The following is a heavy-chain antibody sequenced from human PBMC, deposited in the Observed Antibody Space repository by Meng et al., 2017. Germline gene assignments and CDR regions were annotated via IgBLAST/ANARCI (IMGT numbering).Heavy chain of an antibody. CDR1: GGSFSGYY. CDR2: INHSGST. J-gene: IGHJ5*02. D-gene: IGHD3-16*02. V-gene: IGHV4-34*01. Sequence: SQTLSLTRAVYGGSFSGYYWSWIRQPPEKGLEWIGEINHSGSTNYNPSLKSRVTISVETSKNQFSLKLSPVTAADTAVYYCARGSPYDYVWGSYRLSNWFDPWGQGTLVTVSS. CDR3: ARGSPYDYVWGSYRLSNWFDP.